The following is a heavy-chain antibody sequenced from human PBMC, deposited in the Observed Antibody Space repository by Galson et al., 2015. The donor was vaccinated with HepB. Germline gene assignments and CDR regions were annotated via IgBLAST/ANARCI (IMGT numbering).Heavy chain of an antibody. CDR2: IYSGGGT. V-gene: IGHV3-53*01. D-gene: IGHD2-21*01. CDR1: GFTVSNNI. J-gene: IGHJ3*01. CDR3: AGFVLVNDHDAFDV. Sequence: SLRLSCAASGFTVSNNIMIWVRQAPGKGLEWASVIYSGGGTYYADSVKGRFTISRDNSKNTLYLQMNSLRGEDTAVYYCAGFVLVNDHDAFDVWGPGTMVTVSS.